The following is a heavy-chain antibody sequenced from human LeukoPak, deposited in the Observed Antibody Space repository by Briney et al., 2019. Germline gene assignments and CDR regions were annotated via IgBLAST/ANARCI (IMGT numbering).Heavy chain of an antibody. CDR2: IKQDGSEK. CDR1: GFTFSSYW. D-gene: IGHD1-26*01. Sequence: PGGSLRLSCAASGFTFSSYWMSWVRQAPGKGLEWVANIKQDGSEKYYVDSVKGRFTISRDNSKNTLYLQMNSLRAEDTAVYYCAKDIGELRYYYYYMDVWGKGTTVTVSS. CDR3: AKDIGELRYYYYYMDV. J-gene: IGHJ6*03. V-gene: IGHV3-7*01.